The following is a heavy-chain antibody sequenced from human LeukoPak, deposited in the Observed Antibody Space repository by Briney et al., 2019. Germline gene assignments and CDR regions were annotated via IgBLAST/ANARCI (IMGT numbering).Heavy chain of an antibody. Sequence: GGSLRLSCAASGFTFSSYAMSWVRQAPGKGLEWVAVISYDGSNKYYADSVKGRFTISRDNSKNTLYLQMNSLRAEDTAVYYCARGRWLPYDYWGQGTLVTVSS. CDR2: ISYDGSNK. J-gene: IGHJ4*02. D-gene: IGHD5-24*01. V-gene: IGHV3-30-3*01. CDR1: GFTFSSYA. CDR3: ARGRWLPYDY.